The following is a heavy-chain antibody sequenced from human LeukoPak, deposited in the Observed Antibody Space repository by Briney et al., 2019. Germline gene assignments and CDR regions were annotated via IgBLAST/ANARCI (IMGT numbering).Heavy chain of an antibody. CDR1: GFTFSNFA. CDR2: ISGSGGST. CDR3: AKDDLGYCSSTSCEDDY. Sequence: GGSLRLSCAASGFTFSNFAMSWIRQAPGKGLEWVSAISGSGGSTYYADSVKGRFTISRDNSKNTLYLQMNSLRAEDTAVYYCAKDDLGYCSSTSCEDDYWGQGTLVTVSS. J-gene: IGHJ4*02. V-gene: IGHV3-23*01. D-gene: IGHD2-2*01.